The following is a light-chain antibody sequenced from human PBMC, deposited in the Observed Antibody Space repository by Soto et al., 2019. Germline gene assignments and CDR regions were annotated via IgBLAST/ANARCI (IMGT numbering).Light chain of an antibody. CDR1: SSEVGGYNY. J-gene: IGLJ3*02. Sequence: QSVLTQPASVSGSPGQSITISCTGTSSEVGGYNYVSWYQQHPGKAPKLMIYDVSNRPSGVSNRFSGSKSGNTASLTISGLQAEDEADYYCSSYTSSSTLGFGGGTKLTVL. CDR2: DVS. CDR3: SSYTSSSTLG. V-gene: IGLV2-14*01.